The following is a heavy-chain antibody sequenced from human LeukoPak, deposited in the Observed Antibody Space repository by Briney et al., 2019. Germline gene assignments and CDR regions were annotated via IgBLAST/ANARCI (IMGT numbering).Heavy chain of an antibody. V-gene: IGHV4-30-4*07. Sequence: SQTLSLTCAVSGDSISSGDYSWSWIRQPPGKGLEWIGYIYNSGTTNYNPSLKSGVTISVDTSKNQFSLKLSSVTAADTAIYYCARNGDDSSDYYYFDYWGQGTLVTVSS. CDR3: ARNGDDSSDYYYFDY. J-gene: IGHJ4*02. CDR2: IYNSGTT. D-gene: IGHD3-22*01. CDR1: GDSISSGDYS.